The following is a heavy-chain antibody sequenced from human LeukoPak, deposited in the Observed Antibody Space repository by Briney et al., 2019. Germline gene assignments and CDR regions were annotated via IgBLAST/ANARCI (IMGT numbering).Heavy chain of an antibody. CDR2: VHPSEGT. D-gene: IGHD3-22*01. CDR1: GGSVSHSNW. CDR3: AGLVGRYSSGLYYYYFDY. J-gene: IGHJ4*02. Sequence: PSGTLSLTCAVSGGSVSHSNWWTWVRQSPGEGLEWIGEVHPSEGTNYNPSLKSRVTISLDKSKNQFSLELNSVTAADTAVYYCAGLVGRYSSGLYYYYFDYWGQGTLVTVSS. V-gene: IGHV4-4*02.